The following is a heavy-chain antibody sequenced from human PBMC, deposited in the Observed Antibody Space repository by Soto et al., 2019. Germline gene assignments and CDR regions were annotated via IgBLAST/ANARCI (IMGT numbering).Heavy chain of an antibody. D-gene: IGHD2-8*01. CDR3: ARGGRYCTNGVRSNFDY. V-gene: IGHV3-30-3*01. CDR2: ISYDGSNK. Sequence: QVQLVESGGGVVQPGRSLRLSCAASGFTFSSYAMHWVRQAPGKGLEWVAVISYDGSNKYYADSVKGRFTISRDNSKNTLCLQMNSLRAEDTAVYYCARGGRYCTNGVRSNFDYWGQGTLVTVSS. J-gene: IGHJ4*02. CDR1: GFTFSSYA.